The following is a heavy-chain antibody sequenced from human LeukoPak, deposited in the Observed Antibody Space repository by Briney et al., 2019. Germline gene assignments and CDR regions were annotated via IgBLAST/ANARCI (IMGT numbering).Heavy chain of an antibody. CDR2: ISGGGSGT. CDR1: GFTFSSYA. J-gene: IGHJ3*02. CDR3: AKAVGSSGYFPRDAFDI. Sequence: GGSLRLSCAPSGFTFSSYAMSWVRQAPGKGLEWVAVISGGGSGTYYADSVRGRFTISRDNSKNTVYLQMNSLRAEDTAIYYWAKAVGSSGYFPRDAFDIWGQGTMVTVSS. D-gene: IGHD3-22*01. V-gene: IGHV3-23*01.